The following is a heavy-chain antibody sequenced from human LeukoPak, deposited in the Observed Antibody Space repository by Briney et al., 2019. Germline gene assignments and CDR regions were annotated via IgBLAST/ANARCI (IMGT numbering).Heavy chain of an antibody. CDR1: GGAISSDSYY. J-gene: IGHJ4*02. CDR3: ARLSDF. V-gene: IGHV4-39*01. CDR2: INYSGST. Sequence: SETLSPTCTVSGGAISSDSYYWGWIRQPPGKGLEWIASINYSGSTYYNPSLNSRATISVDTSKTQFSLRLSSVTAADTAVYYCARLSDFWGQGILVTVSS.